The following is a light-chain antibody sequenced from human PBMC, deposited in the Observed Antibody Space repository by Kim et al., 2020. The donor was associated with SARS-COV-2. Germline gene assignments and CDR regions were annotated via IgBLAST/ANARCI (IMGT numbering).Light chain of an antibody. J-gene: IGKJ1*01. V-gene: IGKV3-20*01. CDR2: GTI. Sequence: EIVLTQSPGTLYLSPGERVTLSCRASQTIDMNFLAWYQQKPGQAPRLLIYGTITRATGIPDRFRGRGSGTDFTLTISRLEPEDFAVYYCQQYETSSWTFGQGTKVDIK. CDR1: QTIDMNF. CDR3: QQYETSSWT.